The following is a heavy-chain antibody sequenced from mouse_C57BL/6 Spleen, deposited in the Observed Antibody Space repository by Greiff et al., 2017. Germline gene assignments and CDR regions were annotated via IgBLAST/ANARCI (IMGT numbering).Heavy chain of an antibody. V-gene: IGHV1-61*01. CDR1: GYTFTSYW. CDR2: IYPSDSET. CDR3: ARRDSSSYEEGAMDY. J-gene: IGHJ4*01. Sequence: QVQLQQPGAELVRPGSSVKLSCKASGYTFTSYWMDWVKQRPGQGLEWIGNIYPSDSETHYNQKFKDKATLTVDKSSSTAYMQLSSLTSEDSAVYYCARRDSSSYEEGAMDYWGQGTSVTVSS. D-gene: IGHD1-1*01.